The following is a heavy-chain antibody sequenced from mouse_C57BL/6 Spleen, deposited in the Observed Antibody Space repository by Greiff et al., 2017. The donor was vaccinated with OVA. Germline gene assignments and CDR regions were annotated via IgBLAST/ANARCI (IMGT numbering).Heavy chain of an antibody. CDR3: ARGTTVVAPYYFDY. CDR2: INPNNGGT. CDR1: GYTFTDYN. V-gene: IGHV1-18*01. Sequence: EVQLQQSGPELVKPGASVKIPCKASGYTFTDYNMDWVKQSHGKSLEWIGDINPNNGGTIYNQKFKGKATLTVDKSSSTAYMELRSLTSEDTAVYYFARGTTVVAPYYFDYWGQGTTLTVSS. J-gene: IGHJ2*01. D-gene: IGHD1-1*01.